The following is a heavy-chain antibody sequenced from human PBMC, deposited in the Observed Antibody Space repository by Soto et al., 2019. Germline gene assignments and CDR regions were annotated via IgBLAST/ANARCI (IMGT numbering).Heavy chain of an antibody. J-gene: IGHJ6*02. CDR3: ARGRYYYGSGSPPLLIYYGMDV. CDR2: IYSGGST. Sequence: GGSMKLSSAASGVTVSSTYMSGVRQAPGKGLEWVSVIYSGGSTYYADSVKGRFTISRDNSKNTLYLQMNSLRAEDTAVYYCARGRYYYGSGSPPLLIYYGMDVWGQGTTVTVSS. D-gene: IGHD3-10*01. CDR1: GVTVSSTY. V-gene: IGHV3-53*01.